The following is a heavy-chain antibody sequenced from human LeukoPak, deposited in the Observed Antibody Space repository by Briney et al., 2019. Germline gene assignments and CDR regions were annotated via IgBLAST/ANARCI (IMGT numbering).Heavy chain of an antibody. CDR2: ISSSSSYI. J-gene: IGHJ4*02. D-gene: IGHD3-10*01. V-gene: IGHV3-21*01. Sequence: GGSLRLSCAASGFTFSSYSMNWVRQAPGKGLEWDSSISSSSSYIYYADSVKGRFTISRDNAKNSLYLQMNSLRAEGTAVYYCARSQSPRITMVRGVTWDYWGQGTLVTVSS. CDR1: GFTFSSYS. CDR3: ARSQSPRITMVRGVTWDY.